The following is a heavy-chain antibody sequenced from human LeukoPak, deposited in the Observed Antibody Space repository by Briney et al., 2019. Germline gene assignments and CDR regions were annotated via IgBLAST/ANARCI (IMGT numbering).Heavy chain of an antibody. V-gene: IGHV1-18*01. D-gene: IGHD3-22*01. J-gene: IGHJ4*02. CDR1: GYTFTSYG. Sequence: ASVKVSCKASGYTFTSYGISWVRQAPGQGLEWMGWISAYNGNTNYAQKLQGRVTMTTDTSTSTAYMELWSLRSDDTAVYYCARVPGYYDSSGYLEIFDYWGQGTLVTVSS. CDR3: ARVPGYYDSSGYLEIFDY. CDR2: ISAYNGNT.